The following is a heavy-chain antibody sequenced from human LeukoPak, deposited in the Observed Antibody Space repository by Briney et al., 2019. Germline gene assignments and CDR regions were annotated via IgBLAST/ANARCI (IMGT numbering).Heavy chain of an antibody. D-gene: IGHD3-3*01. CDR3: ARVRLRYDASSGNQVIVGALDL. J-gene: IGHJ3*01. Sequence: GGSLRLSCAASGFMFSRYEMSWVRQAPGKGLEWLSYITVTGSTVYYADSVEGRFTISRNNAGNSLFLQMHSLRGEDTALYYCARVRLRYDASSGNQVIVGALDLWGQGTMVVVSS. CDR1: GFMFSRYE. CDR2: ITVTGSTV. V-gene: IGHV3-48*03.